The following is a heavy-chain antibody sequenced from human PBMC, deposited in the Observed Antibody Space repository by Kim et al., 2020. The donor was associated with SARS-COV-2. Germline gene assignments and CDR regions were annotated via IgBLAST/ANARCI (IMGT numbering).Heavy chain of an antibody. CDR3: ARERPPSMVRLRGDGMDV. CDR1: GFTFSSYG. CDR2: IWYDGSNK. Sequence: GGSLRLSCAASGFTFSSYGMHWVRQAPGKGLEWVAVIWYDGSNKYYADSVKGRFTISRDNSKNTLYLQMNSLRAEDTAVYYCARERPPSMVRLRGDGMDVWGRGTTVTVSS. V-gene: IGHV3-33*01. D-gene: IGHD3-10*01. J-gene: IGHJ6*02.